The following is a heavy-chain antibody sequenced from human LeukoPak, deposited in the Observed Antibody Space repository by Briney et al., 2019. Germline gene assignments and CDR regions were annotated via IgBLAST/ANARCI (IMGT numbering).Heavy chain of an antibody. V-gene: IGHV4-39*07. J-gene: IGHJ4*02. D-gene: IGHD3-10*01. CDR1: GGSISSSSYY. Sequence: PSETLSLTCTVSGGSISSSSYYWGWIRQPPGKGLEWIGSIYYSGSTYYNPSLKSRVTISVDTSKNQFSLKLSSVTAADTAVYYCASGGAYYGSGSPGPHWGQGTLVTVSS. CDR3: ASGGAYYGSGSPGPH. CDR2: IYYSGST.